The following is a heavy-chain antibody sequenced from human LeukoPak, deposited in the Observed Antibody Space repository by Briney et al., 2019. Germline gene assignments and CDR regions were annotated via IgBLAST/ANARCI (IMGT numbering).Heavy chain of an antibody. J-gene: IGHJ4*02. CDR1: GYTFTGYY. V-gene: IGHV1-2*02. D-gene: IGHD1-26*01. Sequence: PVGSVKVSCKASGYTFTGYYMHWVRLAPGQGLEWMGWINPNSGGTNYAQKFQGRVTMTRDTSISTAYMELSRLRSDDTAVYYCARGGSGSYYASDFFGYWGQGTLVTVSS. CDR3: ARGGSGSYYASDFFGY. CDR2: INPNSGGT.